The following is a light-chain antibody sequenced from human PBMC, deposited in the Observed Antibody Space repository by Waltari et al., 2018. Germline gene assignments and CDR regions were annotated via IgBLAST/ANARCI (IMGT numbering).Light chain of an antibody. Sequence: DIQMTQSPSTLSASVGDRVTITCRASQNINSWLAWYQQKPGKAPKILIYKASSLESWVPSRFSGSGSGTEFTLTITSLQPDDFATYFCQHYNNYSPWTFGQGTKVEVK. V-gene: IGKV1-5*03. CDR1: QNINSW. CDR3: QHYNNYSPWT. J-gene: IGKJ1*01. CDR2: KAS.